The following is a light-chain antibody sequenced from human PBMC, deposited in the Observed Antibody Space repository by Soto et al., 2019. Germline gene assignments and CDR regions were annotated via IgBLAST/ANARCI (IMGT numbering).Light chain of an antibody. CDR2: GSS. V-gene: IGKV3-15*01. CDR3: QQYDSWPLT. J-gene: IGKJ4*01. CDR1: QSVYSN. Sequence: EVLMPQSPATLSVSPGERITLSCRASQSVYSNLAWYQQTPGKAPRLLLYGSSTSATGLPARFSGSGSGTEFTLTISSLQSEDFAVYYCQQYDSWPLTFGGGTKVVIK.